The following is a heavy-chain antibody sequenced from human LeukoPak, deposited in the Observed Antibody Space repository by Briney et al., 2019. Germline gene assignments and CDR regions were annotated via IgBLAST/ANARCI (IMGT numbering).Heavy chain of an antibody. CDR2: IYPGGSET. V-gene: IGHV5-51*01. CDR1: AYDFSTYW. Sequence: GESLKISCKGLAYDFSTYWNAWVRQRPGKGLEWMGIIYPGGSETSYDPSFQGQVTISADRSTSTAYLQWSSLRASDTAMYYCARASRDGYNQNFDHWGQGTLVTVSS. J-gene: IGHJ4*02. CDR3: ARASRDGYNQNFDH. D-gene: IGHD5-24*01.